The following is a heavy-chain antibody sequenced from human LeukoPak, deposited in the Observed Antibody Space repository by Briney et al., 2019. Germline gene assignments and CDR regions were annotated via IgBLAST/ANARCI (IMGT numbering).Heavy chain of an antibody. V-gene: IGHV1-8*01. Sequence: ASVKVSCKASGYTFTTYDINWVRQAAGQGLEWMGWMNPHSGNAGYAQKFQGRVTMTRDTSISTAYMELSSLRSEDTAVHYCARTPHRVPHNWFAPWGQGPLVTVSS. J-gene: IGHJ5*02. CDR1: GYTFTTYD. CDR3: ARTPHRVPHNWFAP. CDR2: MNPHSGNA. D-gene: IGHD2-2*01.